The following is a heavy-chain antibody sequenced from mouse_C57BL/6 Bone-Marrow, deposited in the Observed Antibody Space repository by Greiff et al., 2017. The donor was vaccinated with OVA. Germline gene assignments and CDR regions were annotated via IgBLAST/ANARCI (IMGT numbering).Heavy chain of an antibody. D-gene: IGHD2-4*01. J-gene: IGHJ1*03. CDR3: ARHEVRDYDGDWYFDV. V-gene: IGHV1-62-2*01. Sequence: VQLQQSGAELVKPGASVTLSCKASGYTFTEYTIHWVKQRSGQGLEWIGWFYPGSGSIKYNEKFKDKATLTADNSSSTVYMELSRVTSEDSAVYFCARHEVRDYDGDWYFDVWGTGTTVTVSS. CDR1: GYTFTEYT. CDR2: FYPGSGSI.